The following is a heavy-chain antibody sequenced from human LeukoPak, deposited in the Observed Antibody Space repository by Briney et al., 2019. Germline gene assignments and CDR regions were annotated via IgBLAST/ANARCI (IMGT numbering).Heavy chain of an antibody. Sequence: SETLSLTCAVYGGSFSGYYWSWIRQPPGKGLEWIGEINHSRSTNYNPSLKSRVTISVDTSKNQFSLKLSSVTAADTAVYYCARGPLMTTVTTSGDYWGQGTLVTVSS. CDR2: INHSRST. J-gene: IGHJ4*02. D-gene: IGHD4-17*01. CDR1: GGSFSGYY. V-gene: IGHV4-34*01. CDR3: ARGPLMTTVTTSGDY.